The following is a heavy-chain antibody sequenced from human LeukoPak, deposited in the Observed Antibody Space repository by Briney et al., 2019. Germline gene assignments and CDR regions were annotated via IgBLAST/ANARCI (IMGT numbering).Heavy chain of an antibody. J-gene: IGHJ2*01. CDR1: GFTFSSYA. CDR3: AKDGAQGYCSSTSCRLYWYFDL. V-gene: IGHV3-23*01. D-gene: IGHD2-2*01. CDR2: ISGSGGST. Sequence: GGSQRLSCAASGFTFSSYAMSWVRQAPGKGLEWVSAISGSGGSTYYADSVKGRLTISRDNSKNTLYLQMNSLRAEDTAVYYCAKDGAQGYCSSTSCRLYWYFDLWGRGTLVTVSS.